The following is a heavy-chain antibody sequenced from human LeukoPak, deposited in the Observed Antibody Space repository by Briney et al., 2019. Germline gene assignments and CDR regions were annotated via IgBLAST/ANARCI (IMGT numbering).Heavy chain of an antibody. V-gene: IGHV3-23*01. CDR2: ISDSGGST. J-gene: IGHJ6*02. CDR1: GFTFSTYV. CDR3: GRYYVMDV. Sequence: QPGGSLRLSCAASGFTFSTYVMNRVRQAPGKGLEWVSTISDSGGSTYYADSVRGRFTISRDNSKSTLYLQMNSLRAEDTAVYYCGRYYVMDVWGQGTSVTVSS.